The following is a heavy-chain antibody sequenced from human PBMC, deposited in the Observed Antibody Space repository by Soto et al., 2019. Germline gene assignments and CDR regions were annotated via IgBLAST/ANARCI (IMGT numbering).Heavy chain of an antibody. Sequence: GGSLRLSCAASGFTFSSYGMHWVRQAPGKGLEWVAVIWYDGSNKYYADSVKGRFTISRDNSKNTLYLQMNSLRAEDTAVYYCARGVAVAGTFDYYYYMDVWGKGTTVTVS. CDR1: GFTFSSYG. V-gene: IGHV3-33*01. J-gene: IGHJ6*03. D-gene: IGHD6-19*01. CDR3: ARGVAVAGTFDYYYYMDV. CDR2: IWYDGSNK.